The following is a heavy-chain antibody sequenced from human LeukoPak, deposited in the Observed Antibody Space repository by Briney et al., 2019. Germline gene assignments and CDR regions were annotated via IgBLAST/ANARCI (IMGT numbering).Heavy chain of an antibody. CDR1: GGSISSGSYY. D-gene: IGHD3-10*01. V-gene: IGHV4-61*02. J-gene: IGHJ5*02. CDR2: IYTSGCT. Sequence: SETLSLTCTVSGGSISSGSYYWRWIRQPAGKGLEWIGRIYTSGCTNYNPSLTSRVTISVDTSKNQFSLKLSSVTAADTAVYYCARGLFGDNWFDPWGQGTLVTVSS. CDR3: ARGLFGDNWFDP.